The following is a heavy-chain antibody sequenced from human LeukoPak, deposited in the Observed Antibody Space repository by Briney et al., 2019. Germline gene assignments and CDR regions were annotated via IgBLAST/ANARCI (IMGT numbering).Heavy chain of an antibody. CDR3: ASLAVAGVFDY. D-gene: IGHD6-19*01. Sequence: SETLSLTCTVFGGSISSYYWSWIRQPPGKGLEWIGSIYHSGSTYYNPSLKSRVTISVDTSKNQFSLKLSSVTAADTAVYYCASLAVAGVFDYWGQGTLVTVSS. V-gene: IGHV4-59*08. CDR1: GGSISSYY. J-gene: IGHJ4*02. CDR2: IYHSGST.